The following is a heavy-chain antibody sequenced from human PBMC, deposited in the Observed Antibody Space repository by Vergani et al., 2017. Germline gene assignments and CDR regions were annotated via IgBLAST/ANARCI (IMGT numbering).Heavy chain of an antibody. CDR3: ARRVYDILTGYYLDY. CDR1: GYTFTSYA. D-gene: IGHD3-9*01. V-gene: IGHV1-3*01. Sequence: QVQLVQSGAEVKKPGASVKVSCKASGYTFTSYAMHWVRQAPGQRLEWMGWNNAGNGNTKYSQKFQGRVTMTRETAISTAYMELGRLRSDDTAVYYCARRVYDILTGYYLDYWGQGTLVTVSS. CDR2: NNAGNGNT. J-gene: IGHJ4*02.